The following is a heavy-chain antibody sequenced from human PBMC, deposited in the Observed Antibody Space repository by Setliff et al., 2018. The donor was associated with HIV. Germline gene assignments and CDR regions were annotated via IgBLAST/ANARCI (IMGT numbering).Heavy chain of an antibody. J-gene: IGHJ1*01. CDR3: ARDSSSWSWAEYFQF. CDR1: GLPFSYAW. V-gene: IGHV3-74*03. Sequence: GGSLRLSCVASGLPFSYAWMHWVRQAPGKGLVWVSHINNDGRKTTYADSVKGRFTISRDNAKNSLSLQMNSLRAEDTAVYYCARDSSSWSWAEYFQFWGQGTPVTVSS. D-gene: IGHD6-13*01. CDR2: INNDGRKT.